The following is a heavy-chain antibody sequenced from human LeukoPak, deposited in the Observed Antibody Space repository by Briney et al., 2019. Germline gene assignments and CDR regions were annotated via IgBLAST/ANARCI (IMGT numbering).Heavy chain of an antibody. J-gene: IGHJ4*02. CDR2: ISYDGSNK. V-gene: IGHV3-30*04. D-gene: IGHD6-19*01. Sequence: GGSLRLSCAASGFTFSSYAMHWVRQAPGKGLEWVAVISYDGSNKYYADSVKGRFTISRDNSKNTLYLQMNSLRAEDVAVYYCARVSSGWYYFDYWGQGTLVTVSS. CDR3: ARVSSGWYYFDY. CDR1: GFTFSSYA.